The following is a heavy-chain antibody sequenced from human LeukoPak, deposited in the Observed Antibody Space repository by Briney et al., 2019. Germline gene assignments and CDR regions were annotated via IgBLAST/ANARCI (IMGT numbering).Heavy chain of an antibody. V-gene: IGHV4-4*07. CDR3: SRGPGDYSHDWYFDL. D-gene: IGHD4-17*01. J-gene: IGHJ2*01. Sequence: SETLSLTCTVSGGPLSSYHWNWVRHPARTGQEFIGRVDLSGNADYSPTLKIQITMSVETSKNQFPLRLTPVSAADTAVYYCSRGPGDYSHDWYFDLYGRGTLVTVSS. CDR2: VDLSGNA. CDR1: GGPLSSYH.